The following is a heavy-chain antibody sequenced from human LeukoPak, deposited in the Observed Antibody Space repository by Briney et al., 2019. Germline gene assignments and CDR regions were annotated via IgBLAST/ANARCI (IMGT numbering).Heavy chain of an antibody. J-gene: IGHJ3*02. CDR2: IYYSGST. V-gene: IGHV4-59*01. D-gene: IGHD5-24*01. CDR1: GGSISSYY. CDR3: ARVPRDHAFDI. Sequence: SETLSLTCTVSGGSISSYYWSWIRQPPGKGLEWIGYIYYSGSTNYNPSLKSRVTISVDTSKNQFSLKLSSVTAADTAVYYCARVPRDHAFDIWGQGTMVTVSS.